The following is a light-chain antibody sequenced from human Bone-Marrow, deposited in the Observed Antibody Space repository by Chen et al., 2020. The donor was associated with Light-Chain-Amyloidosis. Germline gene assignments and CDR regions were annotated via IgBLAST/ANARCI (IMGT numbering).Light chain of an antibody. CDR2: RDT. CDR1: DLPTKY. Sequence: SYELTQPPSVSVSPGQTARITCSGDDLPTKYAYWYQQKTGQAPVLVIHRDTERPSGISERFSCSSSGTTATLTISRVQAEDEADYHCQSADSSGTYEVIFGGGTKLTVL. V-gene: IGLV3-25*03. J-gene: IGLJ2*01. CDR3: QSADSSGTYEVI.